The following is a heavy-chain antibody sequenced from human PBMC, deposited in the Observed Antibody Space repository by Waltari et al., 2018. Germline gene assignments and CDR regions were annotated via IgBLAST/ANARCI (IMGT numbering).Heavy chain of an antibody. CDR1: GDSISTHNYY. CDR2: IHYIGDT. CDR3: ARNQRGWFDAFDI. V-gene: IGHV4-39*07. J-gene: IGHJ3*02. Sequence: QLQLQESGPGLVEPSETLSLTCTASGDSISTHNYYCGWIRQPRGTGLQWIGSIHYIGDTYYSSSLKSRVIISVDTSNNQFSLRLTSVTAADTAIYFCARNQRGWFDAFDIWGQGTAVTVSS. D-gene: IGHD6-19*01.